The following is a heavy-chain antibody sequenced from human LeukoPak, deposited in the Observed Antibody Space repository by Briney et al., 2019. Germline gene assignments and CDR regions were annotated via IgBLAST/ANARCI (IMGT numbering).Heavy chain of an antibody. J-gene: IGHJ4*02. D-gene: IGHD3-22*01. V-gene: IGHV1-46*02. Sequence: ASVKVSCKASGYTFNSSYMHWVRQAPGQGLEWMGIINPSDDSTRYAQKFQGRVTMTKDTSTNTVYMHLSSLSSDVTAVYYCARAYYESSAYRHAVYFDYWGQGTLVTVSS. CDR2: INPSDDST. CDR1: GYTFNSSY. CDR3: ARAYYESSAYRHAVYFDY.